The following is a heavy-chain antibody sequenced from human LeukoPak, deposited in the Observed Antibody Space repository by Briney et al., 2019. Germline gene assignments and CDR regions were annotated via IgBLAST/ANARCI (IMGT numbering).Heavy chain of an antibody. J-gene: IGHJ6*03. CDR1: GGSISTYY. CDR2: IQNSGST. Sequence: SETLSLTCTVSGGSISTYYWSWIRKAAGKGLEWIGRIQNSGSTTYNPSLKSRVSISVGPSRNLFSLNLSSVTDAYTAVYFCARDIPGWYDYCMDVWGKGTTVTVSS. D-gene: IGHD6-19*01. CDR3: ARDIPGWYDYCMDV. V-gene: IGHV4-4*07.